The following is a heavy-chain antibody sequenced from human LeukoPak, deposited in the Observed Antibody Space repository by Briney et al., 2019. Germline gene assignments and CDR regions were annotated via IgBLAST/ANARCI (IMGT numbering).Heavy chain of an antibody. CDR3: ARQYSYGSRAFDY. D-gene: IGHD5-18*01. CDR1: GFSFGKYW. CDR2: IKLDGSEK. Sequence: GGSLRLSCVASGFSFGKYWMSWVRQAPGKGLEWVANIKLDGSEKNYVDSVKGRFTISRDNAKNSLYLQMNSLRAEDTAVYYCARQYSYGSRAFDYWGQGTLVTVSS. V-gene: IGHV3-7*03. J-gene: IGHJ4*02.